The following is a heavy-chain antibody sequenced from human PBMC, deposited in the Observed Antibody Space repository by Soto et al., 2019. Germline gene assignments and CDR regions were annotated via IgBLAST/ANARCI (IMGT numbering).Heavy chain of an antibody. CDR2: IYHSGNT. CDR3: ARGPPHHY. CDR1: GGSISSGGYS. Sequence: QLQLQESGSGLVKPSQTLSLTCAVSGGSISSGGYSWSWIRQPPGKGLEWIGYIYHSGNTYYNPSLKSRVTISVDWSKNQFSLTLSSVTAAYTAVYYCARGPPHHYWGQGTLVTVSS. V-gene: IGHV4-30-2*01. J-gene: IGHJ4*02.